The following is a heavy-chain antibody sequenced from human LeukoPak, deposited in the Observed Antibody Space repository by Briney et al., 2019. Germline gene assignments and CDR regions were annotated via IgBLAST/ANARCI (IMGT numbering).Heavy chain of an antibody. J-gene: IGHJ3*02. D-gene: IGHD6-13*01. CDR1: GGSFSSYA. Sequence: VASVKVSCKTSGGSFSSYAFSWVRQAPGQGLEWMGKIIPLIGITNYAQNFQGRVTITTDESTNTVYMEVNSLRSEDTAMYYCARFEFSCSWPPYGVFDIWGQGTMVTVSS. V-gene: IGHV1-69*04. CDR3: ARFEFSCSWPPYGVFDI. CDR2: IIPLIGIT.